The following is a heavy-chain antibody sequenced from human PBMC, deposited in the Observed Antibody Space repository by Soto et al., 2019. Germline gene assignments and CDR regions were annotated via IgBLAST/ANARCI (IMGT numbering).Heavy chain of an antibody. CDR2: IDPSDSYT. CDR1: GYSFTSYW. V-gene: IGHV5-10-1*01. J-gene: IGHJ4*02. D-gene: IGHD1-1*01. Sequence: RGESLKISCKGSGYSFTSYWISWVRQMPGKGLEWMGRIDPSDSYTNYSPSFQGHVTISADKSISTAYLQWSSLKASDTAMYYCARQLSHICDSWGQGTLVTVSS. CDR3: ARQLSHICDS.